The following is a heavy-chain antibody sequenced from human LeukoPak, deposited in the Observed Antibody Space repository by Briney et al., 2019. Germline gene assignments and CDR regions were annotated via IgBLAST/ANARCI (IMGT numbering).Heavy chain of an antibody. D-gene: IGHD3-9*01. CDR3: ARGTIDWPGIDY. CDR1: GGSISSSSYY. V-gene: IGHV4-39*07. Sequence: SETLSLTCTVSGGSISSSSYYWGWIRQPPGKGLEWIGSIYYSGSTYYNPSLKSRVTISVDTSKNQFSLKLSSVTAADTAVCYCARGTIDWPGIDYWGQGTPVTVSS. CDR2: IYYSGST. J-gene: IGHJ4*02.